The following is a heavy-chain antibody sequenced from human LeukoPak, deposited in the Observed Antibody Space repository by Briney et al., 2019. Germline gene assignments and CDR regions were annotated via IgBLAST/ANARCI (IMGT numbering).Heavy chain of an antibody. V-gene: IGHV3-7*03. CDR1: EFTFSGFW. CDR2: IKQDGSEK. CDR3: ARDLAGSGSYWDYYYYMDV. Sequence: TGGSLRLSCAASEFTFSGFWMSWVREAPGKGLEWVANIKQDGSEKNFVDSVKGRFTISRDNAKNSLYLQMNNLRADDTAVYYCARDLAGSGSYWDYYYYMDVWGKGTTVTVSS. D-gene: IGHD3-10*01. J-gene: IGHJ6*03.